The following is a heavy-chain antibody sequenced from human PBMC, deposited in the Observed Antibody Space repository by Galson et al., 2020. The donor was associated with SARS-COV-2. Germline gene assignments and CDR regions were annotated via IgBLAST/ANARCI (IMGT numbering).Heavy chain of an antibody. Sequence: GESLKISCLASGFTFSNYALFWVRQAPGKGLEYVSVIKSSGGDTYYAESVKGRFVISRDNSRDTLFLQMNTLRAEDTAVYYCVLLGTRFLGESHLDFWGQGTRVTVSS. V-gene: IGHV3-64D*06. CDR2: IKSSGGDT. CDR3: VLLGTRFLGESHLDF. CDR1: GFTFSNYA. D-gene: IGHD1-1*01. J-gene: IGHJ4*02.